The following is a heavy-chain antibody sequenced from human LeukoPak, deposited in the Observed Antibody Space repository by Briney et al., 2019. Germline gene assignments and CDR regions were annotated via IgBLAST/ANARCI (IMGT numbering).Heavy chain of an antibody. CDR1: GFTFSSYA. V-gene: IGHV3-23*01. CDR3: AKGWRGMDV. D-gene: IGHD2-15*01. Sequence: PGGSLRLSCAASGFTFSSYAMSWVRQAPGKGLGWVSLIGGSGVNTNYADSVKGRFTISRDNSKNTLYLQMNSLRAEDTAVYYCAKGWRGMDVWGQGTTVTVSS. CDR2: IGGSGVNT. J-gene: IGHJ6*02.